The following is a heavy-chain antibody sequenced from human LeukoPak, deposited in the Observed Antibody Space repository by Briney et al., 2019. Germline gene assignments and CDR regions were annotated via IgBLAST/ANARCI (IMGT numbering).Heavy chain of an antibody. D-gene: IGHD3-9*01. CDR3: AREYYDILTAYYTNDY. V-gene: IGHV4-59*01. CDR2: IYYSGGT. J-gene: IGHJ4*02. Sequence: SETLSLTCTVSGGSISNKYWSWIRQPPGKGLEWMGYIYYSGGTNFNPSLKSRVTISVDTSKNQFSLKLSSVTAADTAVYYCAREYYDILTAYYTNDYWGQGTLVTVSS. CDR1: GGSISNKY.